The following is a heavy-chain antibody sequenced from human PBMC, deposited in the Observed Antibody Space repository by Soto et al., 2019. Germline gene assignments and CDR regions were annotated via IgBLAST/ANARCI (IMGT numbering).Heavy chain of an antibody. CDR2: VYSTGST. Sequence: QVQLQESGPGLVKPSETLSLNCSVSGGSVSSGSYYWSWLRQPPGKGLEWIGVVYSTGSTNFHPSLKSRVTISMDTSKNQCSLKLRSVTAADTAGYYGARKSASLDYYYHGMDIWGQGTTVIVS. CDR3: ARKSASLDYYYHGMDI. V-gene: IGHV4-61*01. J-gene: IGHJ6*02. CDR1: GGSVSSGSYY.